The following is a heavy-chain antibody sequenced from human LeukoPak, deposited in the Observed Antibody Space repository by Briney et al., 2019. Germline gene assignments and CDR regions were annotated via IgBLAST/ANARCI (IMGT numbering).Heavy chain of an antibody. D-gene: IGHD6-19*01. CDR1: GFTFNSYA. CDR2: IFGSGGSP. CDR3: AKTTTGYSSGRYPGWPADY. Sequence: PGGSLRLSCAAYGFTFNSYAMYWVRQAPGKGLEWVSGIFGSGGSPYYADSVKGRFTISRDNSKNTVYLQMSSLRAEDTAVYYCAKTTTGYSSGRYPGWPADYWGQGSLVTVSS. J-gene: IGHJ4*02. V-gene: IGHV3-23*01.